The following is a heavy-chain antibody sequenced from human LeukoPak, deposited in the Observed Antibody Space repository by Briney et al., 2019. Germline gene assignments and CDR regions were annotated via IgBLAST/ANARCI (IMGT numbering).Heavy chain of an antibody. D-gene: IGHD6-6*01. Sequence: PGGSLRLSCAASGFTFSDYYMSWIRQAPGKGLEWVSYISSGSSYTNYADSVKGRFTISRDNSKNSLFLEMNSLRAEDTAVYHCATWGMAARPLDYWGQGTLVTVSS. CDR1: GFTFSDYY. CDR2: ISSGSSYT. J-gene: IGHJ4*02. V-gene: IGHV3-11*03. CDR3: ATWGMAARPLDY.